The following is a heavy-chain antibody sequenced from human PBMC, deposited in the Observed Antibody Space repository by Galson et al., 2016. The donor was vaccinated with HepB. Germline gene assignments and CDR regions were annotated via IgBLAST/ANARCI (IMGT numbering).Heavy chain of an antibody. D-gene: IGHD2-21*01. J-gene: IGHJ2*01. CDR3: ARGKGRKGATSYRYWYYDV. V-gene: IGHV4-34*01. CDR2: ISQGGTT. Sequence: ETLSLTCAVNGGSFSGYFWGWIRQSPGKGLEWIGEISQGGTTHYNPSLKSRVTLLVDTSKNQFSLEVTSVTAADTAVYFCARGKGRKGATSYRYWYYDVWGRGAPVTVSS. CDR1: GGSFSGYF.